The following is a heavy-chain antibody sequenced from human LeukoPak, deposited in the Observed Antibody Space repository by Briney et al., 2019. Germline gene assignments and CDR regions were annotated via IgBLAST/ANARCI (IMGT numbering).Heavy chain of an antibody. V-gene: IGHV1-2*02. CDR2: INPSSGGT. J-gene: IGHJ5*02. D-gene: IGHD1-1*01. CDR1: GYTFIGYY. CDR3: ARGQRLLEIXNWXDP. Sequence: GASVKVSCKASGYTFIGYYMHWVRQAPGQGLEWMAWINPSSGGTNYAQKFQGRVTMTRDTSISTAYMELSRLRSDDTAVYYCARGQRLLEIXNWXDPXXXGTLVTVXS.